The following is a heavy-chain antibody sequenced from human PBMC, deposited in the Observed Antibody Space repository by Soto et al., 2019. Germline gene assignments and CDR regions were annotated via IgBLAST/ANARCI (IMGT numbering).Heavy chain of an antibody. CDR3: ARVPDY. D-gene: IGHD2-2*01. Sequence: PSETLCLLCTVSGGSISSGDSYWSWIRQPPGKGLERIGYRYHSGSTYYNPSLKSRVTISIDRSKNQSSLKLSSVTAADTAVYYCARVPDYRGQGILVTVPS. CDR1: GGSISSGDSY. V-gene: IGHV4-30-2*01. J-gene: IGHJ4*02. CDR2: RYHSGST.